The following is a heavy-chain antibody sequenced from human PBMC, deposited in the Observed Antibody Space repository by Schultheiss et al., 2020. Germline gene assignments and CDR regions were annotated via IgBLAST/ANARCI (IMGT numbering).Heavy chain of an antibody. D-gene: IGHD2-21*01. Sequence: SETLSLTCTVSGGVIRNGDYSWSWIRQPPGKGLEWAGYIRPGGGTLYNPSFKGRVTISLDRSGDQFSLRLISVTAADTALYFCARTYLSDMSGQSPGAFDVWGQGKMVTVSS. V-gene: IGHV4-30-2*01. CDR2: IRPGGGT. J-gene: IGHJ3*01. CDR1: GGVIRNGDYS. CDR3: ARTYLSDMSGQSPGAFDV.